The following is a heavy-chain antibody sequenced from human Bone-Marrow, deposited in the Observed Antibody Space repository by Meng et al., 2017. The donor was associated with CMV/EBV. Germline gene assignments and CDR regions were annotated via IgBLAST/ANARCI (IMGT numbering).Heavy chain of an antibody. CDR1: GGSFSGYY. D-gene: IGHD6-19*01. CDR3: ARAQAVAGRFCVY. J-gene: IGHJ4*02. V-gene: IGHV4-34*01. Sequence: QVQLQQWGAGLLKPSETLSLTCAVYGGSFSGYYWSWIRQPPGKGLEWIGEINHSGSINYNPSLKSRVTISVDTSKNQFSLKLSSVTAADTAVYYCARAQAVAGRFCVYWGQGTLVTVSS. CDR2: INHSGSI.